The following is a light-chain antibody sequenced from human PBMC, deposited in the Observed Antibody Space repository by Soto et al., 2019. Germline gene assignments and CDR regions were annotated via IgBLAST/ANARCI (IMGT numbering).Light chain of an antibody. CDR1: SSNIGAGYD. CDR3: QSYDSSLSGWV. Sequence: QSVLTQPPSVSGAPGQRVTISCTGSSSNIGAGYDVHWYQQLPGTAPKLLIYGXXXXXXXXXXRXXGSKSGTSASLAITGXXAXXXXXXYCQSYDSSLSGWVFGGGTKLTVL. V-gene: IGLV1-40*01. J-gene: IGLJ3*02. CDR2: GXX.